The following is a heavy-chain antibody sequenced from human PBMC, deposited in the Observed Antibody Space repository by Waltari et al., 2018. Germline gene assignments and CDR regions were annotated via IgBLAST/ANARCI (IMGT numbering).Heavy chain of an antibody. D-gene: IGHD6-13*01. Sequence: QVQLQQWGAGLLKPSETLSLTCAVYGGSFSGYYWSWIRQPPGKGLEWIGEINLSGSTNYNPSRKSRVTISVDTSKNQFSLKLSSVTAADTAVYYCASLYSSSWYRYYYYMDVWGKGTTVTVSS. V-gene: IGHV4-34*01. J-gene: IGHJ6*03. CDR2: INLSGST. CDR3: ASLYSSSWYRYYYYMDV. CDR1: GGSFSGYY.